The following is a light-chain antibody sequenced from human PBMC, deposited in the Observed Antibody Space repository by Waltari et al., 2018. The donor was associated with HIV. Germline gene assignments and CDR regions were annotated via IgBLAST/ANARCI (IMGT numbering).Light chain of an antibody. J-gene: IGLJ1*01. V-gene: IGLV2-23*02. CDR3: CSYAGSNTFNYV. Sequence: QSALTQPASVSGSPGQSITISCTGPSSDVGGYNEVSWYQTHPGKAPKLMIYDVSKRPSGVSNRFSGSKSGNTASLTISGLQAEDEADYYCCSYAGSNTFNYVFGTGTKVTVL. CDR2: DVS. CDR1: SSDVGGYNE.